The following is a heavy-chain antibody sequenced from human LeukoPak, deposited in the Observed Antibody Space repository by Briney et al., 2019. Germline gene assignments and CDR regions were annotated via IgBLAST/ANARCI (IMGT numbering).Heavy chain of an antibody. CDR3: ARRYCSGGSCSSFDY. Sequence: SETLSLTCTVSGDSISSYYWSWIRQPPGKGLEWVGYIYYSGSTNYNPSLKSRVTISVDTSKNQFSLKLSSVTAADTAVYYCARRYCSGGSCSSFDYWGQGTLVTVSS. CDR2: IYYSGST. J-gene: IGHJ4*02. CDR1: GDSISSYY. D-gene: IGHD2-15*01. V-gene: IGHV4-59*01.